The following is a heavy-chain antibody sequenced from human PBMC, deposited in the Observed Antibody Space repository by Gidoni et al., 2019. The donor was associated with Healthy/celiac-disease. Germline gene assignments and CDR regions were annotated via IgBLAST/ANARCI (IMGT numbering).Heavy chain of an antibody. CDR1: GFTFSSYA. D-gene: IGHD4-17*01. CDR2: ISYDGSNK. CDR3: AREDYGDYGSLRRYYYGMDV. J-gene: IGHJ6*02. V-gene: IGHV3-30-3*01. Sequence: QVQLVESGGGVVQPGRSLRLSCAASGFTFSSYAMHWVRQAPGKGLEWVAVISYDGSNKYYADSVKGRLTIYRDNSKNTLYLQMNSLRAEDTAVYYCAREDYGDYGSLRRYYYGMDVWGQGTTVTVSS.